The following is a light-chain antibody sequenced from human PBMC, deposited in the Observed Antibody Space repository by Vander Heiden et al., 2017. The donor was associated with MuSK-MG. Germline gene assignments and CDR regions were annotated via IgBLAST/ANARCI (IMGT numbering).Light chain of an antibody. J-gene: IGKJ3*01. CDR1: QNISNY. CDR2: GAS. CDR3: QQRDCAPFT. Sequence: DIQMTQSPSSLSASVGDRVTITCRSSQNISNYLNWYQQKAGKAPRVLIYGASTLQSGVPSRFSGSGSATDFTLTISRLQPEDFATYSCQQRDCAPFTFGHGTKVDIK. V-gene: IGKV1-39*01.